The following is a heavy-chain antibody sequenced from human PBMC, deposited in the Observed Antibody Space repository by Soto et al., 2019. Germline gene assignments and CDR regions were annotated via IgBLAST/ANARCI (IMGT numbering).Heavy chain of an antibody. Sequence: QVQLVQSGAEVKKPGASVKVSCKASGYTFTSYGISWVRQAPGQGLEWMGWISAYNGNTNYAQILQGRVTMTTDTSTSTAYMELRSLRCQDTAVYYCARVKTSAYHTWYDPWGQGTLVTVSS. CDR3: ARVKTSAYHTWYDP. V-gene: IGHV1-18*01. J-gene: IGHJ5*02. CDR1: GYTFTSYG. D-gene: IGHD3-22*01. CDR2: ISAYNGNT.